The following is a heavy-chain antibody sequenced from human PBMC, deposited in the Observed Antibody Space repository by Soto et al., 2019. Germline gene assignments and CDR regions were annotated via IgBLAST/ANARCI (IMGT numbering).Heavy chain of an antibody. V-gene: IGHV3-23*01. D-gene: IGHD2-21*02. J-gene: IGHJ5*02. CDR1: GFTFSSYA. CDR3: AKGACGAGCYSDWFAP. Sequence: GGSLRLSCAASGFTFSSYAMRWVRQAPGKGLKWVSAISGSGGSTYYADSVKGRFTISRDNSKNTLYLQMNSLRAEDTAVYYCAKGACGAGCYSDWFAPWGQGTLVTVS. CDR2: ISGSGGST.